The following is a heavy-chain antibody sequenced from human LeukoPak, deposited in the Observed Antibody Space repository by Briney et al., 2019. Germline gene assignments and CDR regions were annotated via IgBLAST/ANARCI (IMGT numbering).Heavy chain of an antibody. Sequence: PGGSLRLSCVASGFTFSSIWMHWVRQAPGKGLVWVSRITSDGSSTTYADSVKGRFTISRDNAKNTLYLQMNSLRAEDTAVYYCVSHSSYGYWGRGTLVTVSS. J-gene: IGHJ4*02. V-gene: IGHV3-74*01. CDR3: VSHSSYGY. CDR2: ITSDGSST. CDR1: GFTFSSIW. D-gene: IGHD6-19*01.